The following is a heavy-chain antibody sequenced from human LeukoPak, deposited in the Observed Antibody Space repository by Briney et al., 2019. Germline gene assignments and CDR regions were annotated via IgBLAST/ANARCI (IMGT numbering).Heavy chain of an antibody. D-gene: IGHD6-19*01. V-gene: IGHV3-33*01. CDR3: ARRGQWSGYRRGWDDY. CDR2: IWSDGSKK. Sequence: GGSLRLSCAQSGVTFSSFGLRWVRQAPGKGLEWVAVIWSDGSKKYYAHSATGRFTISRDNSKNMLYLQMDSLRVEATALYYCARRGQWSGYRRGWDDYWGQGMLATVSS. CDR1: GVTFSSFG. J-gene: IGHJ4*02.